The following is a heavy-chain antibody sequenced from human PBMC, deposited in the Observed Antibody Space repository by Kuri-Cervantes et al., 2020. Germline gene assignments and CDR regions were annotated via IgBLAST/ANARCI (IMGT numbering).Heavy chain of an antibody. CDR1: GGSISSSNW. CDR3: ARGKFGVAAAGTVWDY. D-gene: IGHD6-13*01. CDR2: INHSGST. Sequence: SETLSLTCAVSGGSISSSNWWGWVRQPPGKGLEWIGEINHSGSTNYNPSLKSRVTISVDTSKNQFSLKLSSVTAADTAVYYCARGKFGVAAAGTVWDYWGQGTLVTVSS. J-gene: IGHJ4*02. V-gene: IGHV4-4*02.